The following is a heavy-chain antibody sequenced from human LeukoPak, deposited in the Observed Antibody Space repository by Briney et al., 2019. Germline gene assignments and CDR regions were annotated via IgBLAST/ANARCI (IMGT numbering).Heavy chain of an antibody. CDR2: ISAYNGNT. D-gene: IGHD3-22*01. Sequence: ASVKVSCKASGYTFSSYGISWVRQAPGQGLEWMGWISAYNGNTDYAQKLQGRVTMTTDTSTSTAYMELRSLRSDDAAVYYCASSSGYGAFDIWGQGTMVTVSS. J-gene: IGHJ3*02. CDR3: ASSSGYGAFDI. V-gene: IGHV1-18*01. CDR1: GYTFSSYG.